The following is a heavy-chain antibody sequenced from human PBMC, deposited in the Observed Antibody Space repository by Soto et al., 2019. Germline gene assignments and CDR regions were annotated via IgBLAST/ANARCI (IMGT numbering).Heavy chain of an antibody. CDR1: GGTFSSYA. D-gene: IGHD3-22*01. CDR3: ARVSGDSSGYYDGDWYFDL. J-gene: IGHJ2*01. CDR2: IIPIFGTA. V-gene: IGHV1-69*01. Sequence: QVQLVQSGAEVKKPGSSVKVSCKASGGTFSSYAISWVRQAPGQGLEWMGGIIPIFGTAIYAQKFQGRVTITADESTSTAYMELSSLGSEAKAGYYCARVSGDSSGYYDGDWYFDLWGRGTIVAVAA.